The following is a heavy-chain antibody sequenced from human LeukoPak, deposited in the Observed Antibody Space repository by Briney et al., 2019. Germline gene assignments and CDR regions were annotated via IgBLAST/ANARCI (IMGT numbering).Heavy chain of an antibody. V-gene: IGHV3-23*01. J-gene: IGHJ4*02. CDR2: ISGSTGST. CDR3: AKTKVPSYYGSGSYVDY. CDR1: GFTFSSYA. Sequence: GGSLRVSCAASGFTFSSYAMTWVRQAPGKGLEWVSAISGSTGSTYYADSVKGRFTISRDNSKNTLYLQMNSLRAEDTGIYYCAKTKVPSYYGSGSYVDYWGQGTLVTVSP. D-gene: IGHD3-10*01.